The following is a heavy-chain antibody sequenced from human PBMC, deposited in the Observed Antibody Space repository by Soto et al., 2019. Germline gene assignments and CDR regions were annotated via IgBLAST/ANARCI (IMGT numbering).Heavy chain of an antibody. CDR2: ISSSSSTI. CDR1: GFTFSSYS. Sequence: PGGSLRLSCAASGFTFSSYSMNWVRQAPGKGLEWVSYISSSSSTIYYADSVKGRFTISRDNAKNSLYLQMNSLRDEDTAVYYCARDGPRDGNYYYYGMDVWGQGTTVTVSS. J-gene: IGHJ6*02. CDR3: ARDGPRDGNYYYYGMDV. V-gene: IGHV3-48*02.